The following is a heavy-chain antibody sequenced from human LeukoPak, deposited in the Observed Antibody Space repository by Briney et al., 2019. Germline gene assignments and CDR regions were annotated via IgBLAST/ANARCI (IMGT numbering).Heavy chain of an antibody. V-gene: IGHV4-59*08. D-gene: IGHD5-12*01. J-gene: IGHJ3*02. CDR1: GGSISSYY. CDR2: IYSSGST. CDR3: ARRYSGYGNAFDI. Sequence: PSETLSLTCTVSGGSISSYYWSWIRQPPGKGLECIGYIYSSGSTNYSPSLKSRVTISVDTSKNQFSLKLYSVTAADTAVYYWARRYSGYGNAFDIWGQGTMVTVSS.